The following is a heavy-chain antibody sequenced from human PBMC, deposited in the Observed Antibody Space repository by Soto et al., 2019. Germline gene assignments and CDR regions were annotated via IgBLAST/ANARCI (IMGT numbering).Heavy chain of an antibody. Sequence: SETLSLTCAVYGGSFSGYYWTWIRQPPGTGLEWIGEINHSGSTNYNPSLKSRVTISVDTSKNQFSLKLSSVTAADTAVYYCARDMYYDFWSGLFEYWGQGTLVTVSS. J-gene: IGHJ4*02. CDR3: ARDMYYDFWSGLFEY. CDR2: INHSGST. D-gene: IGHD3-3*01. CDR1: GGSFSGYY. V-gene: IGHV4-34*01.